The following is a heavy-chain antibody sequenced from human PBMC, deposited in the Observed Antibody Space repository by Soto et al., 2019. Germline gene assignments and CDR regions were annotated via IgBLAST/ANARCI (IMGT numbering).Heavy chain of an antibody. Sequence: QVQVVQSGAEVKKPASSVKVSCKPSGGTFNTYTVNWVRLAPGHGLEWMGRFIPILDMANYAQKFQDRVTITADRSTFTAYMELNSLTSDDTAVYYCAITYCRDYSCPRDFDFWGPGTRVTVSS. V-gene: IGHV1-69*02. CDR3: AITYCRDYSCPRDFDF. CDR2: FIPILDMA. CDR1: GGTFNTYT. J-gene: IGHJ4*02. D-gene: IGHD2-21*01.